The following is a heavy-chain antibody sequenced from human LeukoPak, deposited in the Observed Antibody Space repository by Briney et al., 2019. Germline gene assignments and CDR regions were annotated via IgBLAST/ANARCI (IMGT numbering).Heavy chain of an antibody. D-gene: IGHD3-22*01. Sequence: GGSLRLSCAASGFTFSSYAMSWVRQAPGKGLEWVSAISGSGGSTYYADSVKGRFTISRDNSKNTLYLQMNSLRAEDTAVYYCAKAPPLYYYDSSGCSREFDYWGQGTLVTVSS. CDR1: GFTFSSYA. CDR3: AKAPPLYYYDSSGCSREFDY. V-gene: IGHV3-23*01. CDR2: ISGSGGST. J-gene: IGHJ4*02.